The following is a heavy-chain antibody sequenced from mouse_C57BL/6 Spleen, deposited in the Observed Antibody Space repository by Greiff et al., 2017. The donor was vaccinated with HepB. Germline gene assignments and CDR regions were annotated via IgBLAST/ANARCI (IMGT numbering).Heavy chain of an antibody. CDR3: ARWAEAWFAY. J-gene: IGHJ3*01. V-gene: IGHV1-26*01. CDR1: GYTFTDYY. CDR2: INPNNGGT. Sequence: EVQLQQSGPELVKPGASVKISCKASGYTFTDYYMNWVKQSHGKSLEWIGDINPNNGGTSYNQKFKGKATLTVDKSSSTAYMELRSLTSEDSAVYYCARWAEAWFAYWGQVTLVTVSA.